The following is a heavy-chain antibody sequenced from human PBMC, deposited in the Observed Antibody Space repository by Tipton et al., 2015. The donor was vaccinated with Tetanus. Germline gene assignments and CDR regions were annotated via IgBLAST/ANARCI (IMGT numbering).Heavy chain of an antibody. Sequence: SLRLSCAASGFTFSTYTMHWVRQAPGKGLEWVAVISYDGTYKYHADSVKSRFTISRDNSKNTLSLQMNSLRAEDTAVYYCARDRQESTTITTVGMDVWGQGTTVTVSS. CDR1: GFTFSTYT. D-gene: IGHD4-11*01. J-gene: IGHJ6*02. CDR3: ARDRQESTTITTVGMDV. CDR2: ISYDGTYK. V-gene: IGHV3-30-3*01.